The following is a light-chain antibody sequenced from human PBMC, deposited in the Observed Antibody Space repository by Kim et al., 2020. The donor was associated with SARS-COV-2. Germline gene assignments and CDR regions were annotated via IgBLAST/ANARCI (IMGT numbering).Light chain of an antibody. Sequence: PGQSVTISCSGTSSDFGGFNYVSWYQQHPGKAPKLIIYEVIKRPSGVPDRFSGSKSGNTASLTVSGLQAEDEADYYCTTHGGYNYVFGTGTKVNVL. V-gene: IGLV2-8*01. CDR3: TTHGGYNYV. J-gene: IGLJ1*01. CDR2: EVI. CDR1: SSDFGGFNY.